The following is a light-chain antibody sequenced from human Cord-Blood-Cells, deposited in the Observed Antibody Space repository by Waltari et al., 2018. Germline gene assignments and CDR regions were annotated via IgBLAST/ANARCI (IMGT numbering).Light chain of an antibody. V-gene: IGLV2-23*01. CDR1: SRDVGSYNL. J-gene: IGLJ3*02. Sequence: QSALTQPASVSGSPGQSITISCTGTSRDVGSYNLVSWYQQRPGKAPKLMIYEGSKRPSGVSNRFSGSKSGNTASLTISGLQAEDEADYYCCSYAGSSTWVFGGGTKLTVL. CDR3: CSYAGSSTWV. CDR2: EGS.